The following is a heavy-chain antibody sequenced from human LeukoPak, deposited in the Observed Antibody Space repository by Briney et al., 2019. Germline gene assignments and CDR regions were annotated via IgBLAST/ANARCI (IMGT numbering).Heavy chain of an antibody. CDR2: IYYSGST. Sequence: SETLSLTCTVSGGSISSYYWSWIRQPPGKGLEWIGYIYYSGSTNYNPSLKSRVTISVDTSKDQFSLKLSSVTAADTAVYYSARARGYSYAYDPWGQGTLVTVSS. CDR3: ARARGYSYAYDP. D-gene: IGHD5-18*01. J-gene: IGHJ5*02. CDR1: GGSISSYY. V-gene: IGHV4-59*01.